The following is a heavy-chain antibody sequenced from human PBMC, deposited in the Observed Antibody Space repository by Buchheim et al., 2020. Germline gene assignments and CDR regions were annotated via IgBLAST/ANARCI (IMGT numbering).Heavy chain of an antibody. J-gene: IGHJ4*02. CDR2: ISYDGSNK. CDR1: GFTFSSYG. V-gene: IGHV3-30*18. CDR3: AKALYGDYKDYFDY. D-gene: IGHD4-17*01. Sequence: QVQLVESGGGVVQPGRSLRLSCAASGFTFSSYGMHWVRQAPGKGLEWVAVISYDGSNKYYADSVKGRFTISRDNSKNTLYLQMNSLRAEDTAVYYCAKALYGDYKDYFDYWGQGTL.